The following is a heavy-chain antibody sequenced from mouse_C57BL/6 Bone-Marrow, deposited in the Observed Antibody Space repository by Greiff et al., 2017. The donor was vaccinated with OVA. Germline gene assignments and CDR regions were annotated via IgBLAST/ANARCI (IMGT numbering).Heavy chain of an antibody. J-gene: IGHJ3*01. Sequence: VKLMESGAELARPGASVKLSCKASGYTFTSYGISWVKQRTGQGLEWIGEIYPRSGNTYYNETFKGKATLTADKSSSTAYMELRSLTSEDSAVYFCAIQGKPGTWFAYWGQGTLVTVSA. CDR3: AIQGKPGTWFAY. CDR1: GYTFTSYG. CDR2: IYPRSGNT. V-gene: IGHV1-81*01. D-gene: IGHD4-1*01.